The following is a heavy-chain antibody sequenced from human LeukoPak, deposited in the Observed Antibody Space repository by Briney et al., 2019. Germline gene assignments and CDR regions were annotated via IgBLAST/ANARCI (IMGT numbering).Heavy chain of an antibody. CDR3: ARAANALFVY. CDR1: GGSISSGDFY. CDR2: IHYSGNT. V-gene: IGHV4-30-4*01. Sequence: PSQTLSLTFPVSGGSISSGDFYWSWVRQPPGKGLEWIGYIHYSGNTYYNPSLKSRISISRDTSKNQFSLHLISVTAADTAVYYCARAANALFVYWGQGTLVTVSS. J-gene: IGHJ4*02.